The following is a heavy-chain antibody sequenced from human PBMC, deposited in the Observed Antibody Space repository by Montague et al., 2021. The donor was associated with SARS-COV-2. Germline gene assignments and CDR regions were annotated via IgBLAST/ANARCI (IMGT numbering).Heavy chain of an antibody. CDR3: AIPMVRGFSRAFDI. CDR2: IYYSGST. CDR1: GGSISSSSYY. J-gene: IGHJ3*02. Sequence: SETLSLTCTVSGGSISSSSYYWGWLRQPPGQGLEWIGSIYYSGSTYYNPSLKSRVTIPVDTSKNQFSLKLSSVTAADTAVYYCAIPMVRGFSRAFDIWGQGTMVTVSS. D-gene: IGHD3-10*01. V-gene: IGHV4-39*07.